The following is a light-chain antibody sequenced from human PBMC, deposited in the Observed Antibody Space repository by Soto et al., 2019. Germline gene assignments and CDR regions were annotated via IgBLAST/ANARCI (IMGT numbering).Light chain of an antibody. J-gene: IGLJ1*01. CDR3: SSKSPDF. Sequence: QSVLTQPASVSGSPGQSITISCTGSSSGIRDYNYVSWYQQLPGNAPKLIMYEVSNRPSGISNRFSGSKSGNTASLTISGHQAEDEADYYCSSKSPDFFGTGTKVTVL. CDR1: SSGIRDYNY. V-gene: IGLV2-14*01. CDR2: EVS.